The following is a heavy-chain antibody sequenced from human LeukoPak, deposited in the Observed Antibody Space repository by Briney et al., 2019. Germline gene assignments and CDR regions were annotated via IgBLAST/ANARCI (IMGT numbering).Heavy chain of an antibody. V-gene: IGHV1-8*03. CDR3: ARARSYDFWSGYYTGWGDFDY. CDR2: MNPNSGNT. CDR1: GYTFTSYD. D-gene: IGHD3-3*01. Sequence: ASVKVSCKASGYTFTSYDINWVRQATGQGLEWMGWMNPNSGNTGYAQKFQGRVTITRNTSISTAYMELSSLRSEDTAVYYCARARSYDFWSGYYTGWGDFDYWGQGTLVTVSS. J-gene: IGHJ4*02.